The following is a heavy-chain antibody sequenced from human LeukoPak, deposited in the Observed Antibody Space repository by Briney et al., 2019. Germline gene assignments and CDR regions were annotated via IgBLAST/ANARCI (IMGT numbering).Heavy chain of an antibody. J-gene: IGHJ4*02. V-gene: IGHV5-51*01. Sequence: GDSLKISCKGSGHTFSTDWIAWVRKMPGTGLEWMGVIYAGDADTRYSPSFQGQVTTSADNSLNTAYLQWTNLKASDTAMYYCARFRGELMDGFDFWGQGTLVTVSS. CDR1: GHTFSTDW. D-gene: IGHD1-7*01. CDR2: IYAGDADT. CDR3: ARFRGELMDGFDF.